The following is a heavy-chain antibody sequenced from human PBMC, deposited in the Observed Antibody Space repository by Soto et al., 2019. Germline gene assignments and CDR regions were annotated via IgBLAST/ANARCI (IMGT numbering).Heavy chain of an antibody. CDR1: GGSISSYY. D-gene: IGHD3-16*02. V-gene: IGHV4-59*01. Sequence: SETLSLTCTVSGGSISSYYWSWIRQPPGKGLEWIGYIYYSGSTNYNPSLKSRVTISVDTSKNQFSLKLSSVTAADTAVYYCARVGYIWGSYRLLNWFDPWGQGTLVTVSS. CDR3: ARVGYIWGSYRLLNWFDP. CDR2: IYYSGST. J-gene: IGHJ5*02.